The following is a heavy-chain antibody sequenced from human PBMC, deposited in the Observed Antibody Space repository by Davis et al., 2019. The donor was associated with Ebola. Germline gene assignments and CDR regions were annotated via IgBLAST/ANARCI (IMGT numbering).Heavy chain of an antibody. CDR2: INQDGSEK. J-gene: IGHJ4*02. V-gene: IGHV3-7*01. CDR1: GFTFSSYA. D-gene: IGHD2-15*01. CDR3: AIPDCSGANCYSVYIKN. Sequence: GESLKISCAASGFTFSSYAMSWVRQAPGKGLEWVANINQDGSEKQYVDSVKGRFTISRDNSNNLLYLQMNSLRAEDTAVYYCAIPDCSGANCYSVYIKNWGQGTLVTVSS.